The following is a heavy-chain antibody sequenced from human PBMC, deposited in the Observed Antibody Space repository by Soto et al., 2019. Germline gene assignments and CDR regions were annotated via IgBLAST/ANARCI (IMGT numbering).Heavy chain of an antibody. J-gene: IGHJ4*02. CDR1: GFTFSSYA. D-gene: IGHD3-10*01. V-gene: IGHV3-23*01. Sequence: PWGSLILSCASSGFTFSSYAMSWVRQAPGKGLEWVSAISGSGGSTYYADSVKGRFTISRDNSKNTLYLQMNSLRAEDTAVYYCAKALRITMVRGVSGTPHWGQGTLVTVSS. CDR2: ISGSGGST. CDR3: AKALRITMVRGVSGTPH.